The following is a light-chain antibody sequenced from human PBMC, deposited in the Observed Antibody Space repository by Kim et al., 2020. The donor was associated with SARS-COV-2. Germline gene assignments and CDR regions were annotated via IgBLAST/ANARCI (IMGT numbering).Light chain of an antibody. V-gene: IGKV3-15*01. CDR1: QSVSSN. CDR2: GAS. CDR3: HQYKNWSQT. Sequence: EIVMTQAPATLSMSPGERATLSCRASQSVSSNLAWYQQKPGQAPRLLIYGASTRATGIPARFSGSGSGTQFTLTISSLQSEDFAVYYCHQYKNWSQTFGGGTKVDIK. J-gene: IGKJ4*01.